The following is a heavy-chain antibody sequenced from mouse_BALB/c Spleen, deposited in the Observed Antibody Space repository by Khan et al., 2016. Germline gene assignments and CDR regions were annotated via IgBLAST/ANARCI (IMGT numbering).Heavy chain of an antibody. CDR3: ARNWEDARDY. CDR1: GFSLTTSG. J-gene: IGHJ4*01. Sequence: VQLQESGPGLVAPSQSLSITCTVSGFSLTTSGVHWVRQPPGKGLQWLGIIWPGGRTNYNSALMSRLGISKDNSKSQLFLKMNSLQTDDTAMYYCARNWEDARDYWGQGTSVTVSP. CDR2: IWPGGRT. D-gene: IGHD4-1*01. V-gene: IGHV2-9*02.